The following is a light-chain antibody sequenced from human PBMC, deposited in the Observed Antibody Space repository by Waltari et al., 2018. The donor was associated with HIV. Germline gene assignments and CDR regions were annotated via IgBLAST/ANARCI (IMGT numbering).Light chain of an antibody. CDR3: QNYDSVPVA. J-gene: IGKJ5*01. V-gene: IGKV1-27*01. CDR2: AAS. CDR1: RDISND. Sequence: DIQMSQAPYSLSASVGDRVPITCRASRDISNDLAWYQQKSGEVPKLLMYAASALRSGVPSRFRGSGSGTDFTLTINGLQPEDVGSYYCQNYDSVPVAFGQGTRLEI.